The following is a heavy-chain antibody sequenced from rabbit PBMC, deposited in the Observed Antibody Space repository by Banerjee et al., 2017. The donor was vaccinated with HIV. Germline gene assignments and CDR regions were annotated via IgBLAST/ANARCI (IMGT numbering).Heavy chain of an antibody. CDR2: IDPVFGST. J-gene: IGHJ4*01. D-gene: IGHD1-1*01. V-gene: IGHV1S47*01. CDR3: ARDLGGVIGWNFNL. Sequence: QQQLEESGGGLVKPGASLTLTCKASGFDFSSYGVSWVRQAPGKGLEWIGYIDPVFGSTYYASWVNGRFTISSHNAQNTLYLQLNSLTAADTATYFCARDLGGVIGWNFNLWGPGTLVTVS. CDR1: GFDFSSYG.